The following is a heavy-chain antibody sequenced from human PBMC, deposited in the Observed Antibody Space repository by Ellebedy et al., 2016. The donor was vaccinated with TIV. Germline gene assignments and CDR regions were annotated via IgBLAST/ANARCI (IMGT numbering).Heavy chain of an antibody. Sequence: GGSLRLXXAASGLTFSSYAMSWVRQAPGKGLEWVSAISGSGGSTYYADFVKGRFTISRDNSKNTLYLQMNSLRAEDTAVYYCAKDRQNPYSSSFMDVWGQGTTVTVSS. J-gene: IGHJ6*02. CDR2: ISGSGGST. CDR3: AKDRQNPYSSSFMDV. D-gene: IGHD6-13*01. CDR1: GLTFSSYA. V-gene: IGHV3-23*01.